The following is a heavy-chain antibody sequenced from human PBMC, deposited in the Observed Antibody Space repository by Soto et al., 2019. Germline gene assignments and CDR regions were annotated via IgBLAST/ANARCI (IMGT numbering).Heavy chain of an antibody. D-gene: IGHD1-7*01. V-gene: IGHV4-31*03. CDR2: IYYIGST. CDR3: ARRNSEMALEY. CDR1: GGSISSGGYY. Sequence: QVQLQESGPGLLKPSQTLSLTCTVSGGSISSGGYYWSWFRQHPGKGLGWIGYIYYIGSTYYNPSLKSRVTISVDTSKNKFSLKLSSVTAADKAVYYCARRNSEMALEYWGQGTLVTVSS. J-gene: IGHJ4*02.